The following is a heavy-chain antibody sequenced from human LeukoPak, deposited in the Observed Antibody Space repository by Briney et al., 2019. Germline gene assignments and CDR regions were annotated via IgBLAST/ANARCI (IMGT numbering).Heavy chain of an antibody. CDR2: IYLGDSDT. V-gene: IGHV5-51*01. J-gene: IGHJ4*02. CDR3: ARSLYCGGDCYSYYFDY. D-gene: IGHD2-21*02. CDR1: GYRFTRSW. Sequence: GECPKISCKGSGYRFTRSWIGWGRQVTGKSVGWMAIIYLGDSDTRYSPSFQGLVTISDDQSISTAYLQWSSLKASDAAMYYCARSLYCGGDCYSYYFDYWGQETRVSVSS.